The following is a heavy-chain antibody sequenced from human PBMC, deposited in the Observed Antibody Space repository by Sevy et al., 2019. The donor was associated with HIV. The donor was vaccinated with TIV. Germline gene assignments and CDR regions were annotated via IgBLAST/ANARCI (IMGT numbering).Heavy chain of an antibody. J-gene: IGHJ1*01. CDR2: IYYSGST. CDR3: ARALTGTTGYFKH. D-gene: IGHD1-7*01. V-gene: IGHV4-59*01. CDR1: GGSISSYY. Sequence: SETLSLTCTVSGGSISSYYWSWIRQPPGKGLEWIGYIYYSGSTNYNPSLKSRVTISVDTSKNQFSLKLSSVTAADTAVYYCARALTGTTGYFKHWGQGTLVTVSS.